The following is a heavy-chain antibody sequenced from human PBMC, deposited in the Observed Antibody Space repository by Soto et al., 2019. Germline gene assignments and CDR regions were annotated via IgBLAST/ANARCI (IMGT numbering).Heavy chain of an antibody. V-gene: IGHV4-61*01. J-gene: IGHJ6*02. Sequence: PSETLSLTCTVSGGSVSSGSYYWSWIRQSPGKGLEWIGYIYYSGSTNYNPSLKSRVTISVDTSKNQFSLKLSSVTAADTAVYYCASVTRTCISTSCYRYYYGMDVWGQGTTVTVSS. CDR1: GGSVSSGSYY. CDR2: IYYSGST. D-gene: IGHD2-2*02. CDR3: ASVTRTCISTSCYRYYYGMDV.